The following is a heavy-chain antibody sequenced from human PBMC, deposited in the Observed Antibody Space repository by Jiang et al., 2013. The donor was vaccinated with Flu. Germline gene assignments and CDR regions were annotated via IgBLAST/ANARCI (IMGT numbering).Heavy chain of an antibody. V-gene: IGHV1-46*01. CDR1: GYTFTSYY. D-gene: IGHD1-1*01. CDR2: INPSGGST. Sequence: SGAEVKKPGASVKVSCKASGYTFTSYYMHWVRQAPGQGLEWMGIINPSGGSTSYAQKFQGRVTMTRDTSTSTVYMELSSLRSEDTAVYYCARDHKGGLERPTHEDYWGQGTLVTVSS. CDR3: ARDHKGGLERPTHEDY. J-gene: IGHJ4*02.